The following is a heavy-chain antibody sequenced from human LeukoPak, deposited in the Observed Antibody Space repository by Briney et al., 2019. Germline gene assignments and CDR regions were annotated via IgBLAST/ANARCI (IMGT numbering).Heavy chain of an antibody. V-gene: IGHV3-7*01. D-gene: IGHD6-13*01. CDR3: ATDLGSSRPNF. CDR2: IKQDGSEK. CDR1: GFSFSSYW. J-gene: IGHJ4*02. Sequence: GGSLRLSCAASGFSFSSYWMSWVRQAPGKGLEWVANIKQDGSEKYYVDSAKGRSTISRDNAKNSLYLQMNSLTAEDTAVYYCATDLGSSRPNFWGQGILVTVSS.